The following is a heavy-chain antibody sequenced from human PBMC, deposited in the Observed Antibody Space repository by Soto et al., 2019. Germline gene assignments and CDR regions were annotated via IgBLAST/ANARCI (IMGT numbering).Heavy chain of an antibody. V-gene: IGHV1-69*13. CDR1: GCTFSSYA. Sequence: ASVKVSCKASGCTFSSYAISWVRQAPGQGLEWMGGIIPIFGTANYAQKFQGRVTITADESTSTAYMELSSLRSEDTAVYYCARDSGAQLVRRGFYYYYMDVWGKGTTVTVSS. CDR3: ARDSGAQLVRRGFYYYYMDV. J-gene: IGHJ6*03. D-gene: IGHD6-6*01. CDR2: IIPIFGTA.